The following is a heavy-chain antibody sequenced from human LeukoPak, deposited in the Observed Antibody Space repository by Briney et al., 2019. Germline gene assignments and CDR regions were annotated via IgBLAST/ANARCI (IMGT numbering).Heavy chain of an antibody. D-gene: IGHD7-27*01. V-gene: IGHV5-51*01. Sequence: GESLKISCKGSGYSFTTYWIAWVRQTPGKGLEWMGIIYPGDSDTRYSPSFQGQVTISADKSISTAYLQWSSLKASDTAMYYCARSHSNWGALYWYFDLWGRGTLVTVCS. CDR2: IYPGDSDT. J-gene: IGHJ2*01. CDR1: GYSFTTYW. CDR3: ARSHSNWGALYWYFDL.